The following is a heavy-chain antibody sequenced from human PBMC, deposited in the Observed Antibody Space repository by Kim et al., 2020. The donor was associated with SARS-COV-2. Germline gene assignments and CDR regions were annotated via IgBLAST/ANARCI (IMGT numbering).Heavy chain of an antibody. J-gene: IGHJ6*02. Sequence: GGSLRLSCAASGFTFSTYAMSWVRQAPGKGLEWVSSISGRDGNTYYADSVKGRFTISRDNSKNTLFLQMNSLRAEDTAVYYCARVIDAGTYYNVYYYGMDVWGRGTTVTVSS. V-gene: IGHV3-23*01. D-gene: IGHD3-10*01. CDR1: GFTFSTYA. CDR3: ARVIDAGTYYNVYYYGMDV. CDR2: ISGRDGNT.